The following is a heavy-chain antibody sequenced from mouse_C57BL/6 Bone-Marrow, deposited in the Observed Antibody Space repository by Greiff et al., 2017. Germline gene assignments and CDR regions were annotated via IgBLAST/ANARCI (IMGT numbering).Heavy chain of an antibody. D-gene: IGHD2-5*01. CDR1: GYTFTDHT. Sequence: QVQLQQSDAELVKPGASVKISCKVSGYTFTDHTIHWMKQRPEQGLEWIGYIYPRDGSTKYNEKFKGKATLTADKSSSTAYMQLNSLTSEDSAVYFCARGYYSNYVWWYFDVWGTGTTVTVSS. CDR3: ARGYYSNYVWWYFDV. CDR2: IYPRDGST. J-gene: IGHJ1*03. V-gene: IGHV1-78*01.